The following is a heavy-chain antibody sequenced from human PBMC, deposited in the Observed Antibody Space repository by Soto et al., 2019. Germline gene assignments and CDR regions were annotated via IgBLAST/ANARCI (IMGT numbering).Heavy chain of an antibody. CDR3: AREGTTVTTYYWYFDL. CDR2: ISGSGTTI. Sequence: GGSLRLSCAASGFSFGAHYMTWIRQAPGKGLEWVSYISGSGTTIYHTDSVKGRFTVSRDNAKNSVYLQMNSLRAEDTAVYYCAREGTTVTTYYWYFDLWGRGTLVTVSS. V-gene: IGHV3-11*01. J-gene: IGHJ2*01. CDR1: GFSFGAHY. D-gene: IGHD4-17*01.